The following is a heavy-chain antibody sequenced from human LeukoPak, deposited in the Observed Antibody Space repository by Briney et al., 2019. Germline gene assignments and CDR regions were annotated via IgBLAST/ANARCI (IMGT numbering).Heavy chain of an antibody. D-gene: IGHD3-22*01. CDR1: EFTFSSYG. Sequence: GGSLRLPCESSEFTFSSYGLHWVRQAPRKGLEWVAFIRYDGSNKYYADPVKGRFTISRDNSKNTLYLQMNSLRAEDTAVYYCAKDPNYYDSSGYYYYYYYYMDVWGKGNTVTISS. J-gene: IGHJ6*03. CDR2: IRYDGSNK. V-gene: IGHV3-30*02. CDR3: AKDPNYYDSSGYYYYYYYYMDV.